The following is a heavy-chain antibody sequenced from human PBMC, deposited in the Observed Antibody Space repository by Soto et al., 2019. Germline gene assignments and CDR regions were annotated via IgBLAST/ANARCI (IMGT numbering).Heavy chain of an antibody. D-gene: IGHD4-17*01. Sequence: GGSLRLSCAASGFTFSSYAMSWVRQAPGKGLEWVSAISGSGGSTYYADSVKGRFTISRDNSKNTLYLQMNSLRAEDTAVYYCAKTVTPLVYYYYGMDVWGQGTTVTVSS. J-gene: IGHJ6*02. CDR3: AKTVTPLVYYYYGMDV. CDR2: ISGSGGST. CDR1: GFTFSSYA. V-gene: IGHV3-23*01.